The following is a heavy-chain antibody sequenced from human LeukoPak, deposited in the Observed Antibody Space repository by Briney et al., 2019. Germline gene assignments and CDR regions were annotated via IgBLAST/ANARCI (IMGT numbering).Heavy chain of an antibody. Sequence: PSETLSLTCAVSGASISGSGYYLGWIRQPPGKGLEWIGNIYYTGSTYYNASLQSRVTISIDTSKNQFSLRLNSVTAADTAVYFCARGPYSYDSSGAFDIWGQGTMVTVSS. CDR3: ARGPYSYDSSGAFDI. CDR2: IYYTGST. V-gene: IGHV4-39*07. CDR1: GASISGSGYY. D-gene: IGHD3-22*01. J-gene: IGHJ3*02.